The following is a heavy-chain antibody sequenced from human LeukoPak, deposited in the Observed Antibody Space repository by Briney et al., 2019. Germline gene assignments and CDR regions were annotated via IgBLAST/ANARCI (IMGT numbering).Heavy chain of an antibody. J-gene: IGHJ4*02. D-gene: IGHD5-12*01. CDR3: ARATRGYVKY. V-gene: IGHV3-7*01. CDR1: GFTFSDYY. Sequence: EAGGSLRLSCAATGFTFSDYYMSWIRQAPGKGLEWVANIKQDGSEKYYVDSVKGRFTISRDNAKNSLYLQMNSLRAEDTAVYYCARATRGYVKYWGQGTLVTVSS. CDR2: IKQDGSEK.